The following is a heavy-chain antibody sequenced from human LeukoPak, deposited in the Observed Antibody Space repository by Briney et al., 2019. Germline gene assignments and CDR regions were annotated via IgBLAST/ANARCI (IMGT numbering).Heavy chain of an antibody. D-gene: IGHD3-9*01. CDR3: AKDFHRSYGGSITIFLN. V-gene: IGHV3-23*01. CDR1: GFTFSSYG. Sequence: PGGSLRLSCAASGFTFSSYGMSWVRQAPGKGLEWVSTISGSGGSTYYADSVKGRFTISRDNSKNTLYLEMNSLRAEDTAVYYCAKDFHRSYGGSITIFLNWGQGTLVTVSS. CDR2: ISGSGGST. J-gene: IGHJ4*02.